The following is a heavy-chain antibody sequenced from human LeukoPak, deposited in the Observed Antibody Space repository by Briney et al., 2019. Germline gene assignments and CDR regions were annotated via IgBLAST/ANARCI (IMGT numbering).Heavy chain of an antibody. CDR2: INPNSGGT. J-gene: IGHJ4*02. V-gene: IGHV1-2*02. CDR3: ARLPKAVEFGY. CDR1: GYTFTGYY. Sequence: GPVKVSCKASGYTFTGYYMHWVRQAPGQGLEWMGWINPNSGGTNYAQKFQGRVTMTRDTSISTAYMELSRLRSDDTAVYYCARLPKAVEFGYWGQGTLVTVSS. D-gene: IGHD6-19*01.